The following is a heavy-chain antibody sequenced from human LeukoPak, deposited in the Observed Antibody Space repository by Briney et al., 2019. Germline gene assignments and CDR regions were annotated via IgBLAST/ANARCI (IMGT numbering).Heavy chain of an antibody. J-gene: IGHJ4*02. V-gene: IGHV1-18*01. CDR2: ISAKKGNT. Sequence: ASVKVSCKASGYTFTSYGISWVRQAPGQGLEWMGWISAKKGNTDYAQKLQGRVTMTTDTSTSTAYMELRSLRSEDTAVYYCARSTTRLSSGWYTFDYWGQGTLVIVSS. D-gene: IGHD6-19*01. CDR3: ARSTTRLSSGWYTFDY. CDR1: GYTFTSYG.